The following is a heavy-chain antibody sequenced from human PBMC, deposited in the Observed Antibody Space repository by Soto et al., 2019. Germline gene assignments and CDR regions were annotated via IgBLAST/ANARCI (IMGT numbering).Heavy chain of an antibody. V-gene: IGHV4-4*02. CDR1: GGSISSSNW. CDR3: ARRWGEGRVDY. D-gene: IGHD3-10*01. J-gene: IGHJ4*02. Sequence: SETLSLTCAVSGGSISSSNWWSWVRQPPGKGLQWIGEIYHSGSTNYIPSLKSRVTISVDKSRNQFSLKLSSVTAADTAVYYCARRWGEGRVDYWGQGTLVTAPQ. CDR2: IYHSGST.